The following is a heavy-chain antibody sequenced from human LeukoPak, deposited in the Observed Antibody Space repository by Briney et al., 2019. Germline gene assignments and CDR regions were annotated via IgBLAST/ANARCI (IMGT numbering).Heavy chain of an antibody. CDR2: IYTGGTI. D-gene: IGHD6-19*01. CDR1: GFTVSSNY. V-gene: IGHV3-53*01. J-gene: IGHJ4*02. CDR3: AKGSRYSSGWPVDY. Sequence: GGSLRLSCAASGFTVSSNYMIWLRQAPGKGLEWVSVIYTGGTINYADSVKGRFTISRDNSKNTLYLQMNSLRAEDTAVYFCAKGSRYSSGWPVDYWGQGTLVTVSS.